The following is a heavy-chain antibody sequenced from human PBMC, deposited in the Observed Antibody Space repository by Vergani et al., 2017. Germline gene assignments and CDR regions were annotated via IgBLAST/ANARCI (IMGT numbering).Heavy chain of an antibody. CDR2: IRPYTGHT. V-gene: IGHV1-18*01. Sequence: QVQLVQSGAELKKPGASVSVSCKGSSHTFQTYGISWVRQAPGKGLEWMAWIRPYTGHTIYAQKFQDRVTMTADTSTNTAYMELRSLRYDDTAVYFCARVAPSNSEVTPTAFDVWGQGTMVTVSS. CDR3: ARVAPSNSEVTPTAFDV. CDR1: SHTFQTYG. D-gene: IGHD1-1*01. J-gene: IGHJ3*01.